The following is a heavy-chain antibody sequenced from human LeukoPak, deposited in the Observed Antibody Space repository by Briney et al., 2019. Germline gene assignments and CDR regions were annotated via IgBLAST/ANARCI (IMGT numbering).Heavy chain of an antibody. CDR3: ARKVWENDY. CDR1: GFTFSSYW. D-gene: IGHD3-16*01. V-gene: IGHV3-7*01. Sequence: GGSLRLSCAASGFTFSSYWMSWVRQAPGKGLEWVANIKQDGSEKYYVDSVKGRFTISRDNADNSLYLQMTSLRAEDTALYYCARKVWENDYWGQGTLVTVSS. J-gene: IGHJ4*02. CDR2: IKQDGSEK.